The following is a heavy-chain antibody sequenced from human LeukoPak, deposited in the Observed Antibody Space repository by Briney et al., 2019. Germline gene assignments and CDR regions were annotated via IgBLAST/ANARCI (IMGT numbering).Heavy chain of an antibody. CDR2: ISAYNGNT. CDR3: AREACAHCTIDY. D-gene: IGHD1-1*01. Sequence: ASVKVSCKTSGYIFPTYGITWVRQAPGQGLEWMVWISAYNGNTNLAQNLQGRSTLTTDRSTTTAYMELRSLTSADTAIYYCAREACAHCTIDYWGQGTLVTVSS. J-gene: IGHJ4*02. CDR1: GYIFPTYG. V-gene: IGHV1-18*01.